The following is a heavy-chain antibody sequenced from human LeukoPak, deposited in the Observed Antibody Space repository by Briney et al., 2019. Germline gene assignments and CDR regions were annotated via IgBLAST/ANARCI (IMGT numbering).Heavy chain of an antibody. J-gene: IGHJ4*02. CDR2: INHSGST. D-gene: IGHD2-15*01. CDR1: GGSFSGYY. V-gene: IGHV4-34*01. Sequence: PSETLSLTCAVYGGSFSGYYWSWIRQPPGKGLEWIGEINHSGSTNYNPSLKSRVTISVDTSENQFSLKLSSVTAADTAVYYCARGRCSGGSCSSYYFDYWGQGTLVTVSS. CDR3: ARGRCSGGSCSSYYFDY.